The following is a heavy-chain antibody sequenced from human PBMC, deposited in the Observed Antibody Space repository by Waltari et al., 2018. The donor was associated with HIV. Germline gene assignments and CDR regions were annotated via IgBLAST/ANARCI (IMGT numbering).Heavy chain of an antibody. J-gene: IGHJ3*02. CDR1: GGSFSGYY. V-gene: IGHV4-34*01. CDR3: ASTGGREPVFDSSYSLHAFDI. CDR2: INHSGST. Sequence: QVQLQQWGAGLLKPSETLSLTCAVYGGSFSGYYWSWIRQPPATGLEWIGEINHSGSTNYNPSLKSRVTISVDTSKNQFSLKLSSVTAADTAVYYCASTGGREPVFDSSYSLHAFDIWGQGTMVTVSS. D-gene: IGHD3-22*01.